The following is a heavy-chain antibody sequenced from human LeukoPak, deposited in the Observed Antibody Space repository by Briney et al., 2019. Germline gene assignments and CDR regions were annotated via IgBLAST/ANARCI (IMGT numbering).Heavy chain of an antibody. D-gene: IGHD3-16*01. CDR1: GFAFSSFP. Sequence: GKSLRLSCAVSGFAFSSFPFHWVRQAPGKGLEWVAAISTDGSYKYHGDSVKGRFTISRDNPMNTLYLQMNGLRPDDTAVYYCARSLIPGRWYFDLWGRGTLVTVSS. V-gene: IGHV3-30*04. CDR2: ISTDGSYK. J-gene: IGHJ2*01. CDR3: ARSLIPGRWYFDL.